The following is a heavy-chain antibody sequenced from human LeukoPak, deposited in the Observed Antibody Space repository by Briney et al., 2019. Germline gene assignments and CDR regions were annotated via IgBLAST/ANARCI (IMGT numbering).Heavy chain of an antibody. Sequence: SVKVSCKASGYTFTSFGISWVRQAPGQGLEWMGGIIPIFGTANYAQKFQGRVTITADESTSTAYMELSSLRSEDTAVYYCARASGTTVTVFDYWGQGTLVTVSS. CDR2: IIPIFGTA. J-gene: IGHJ4*02. CDR3: ARASGTTVTVFDY. D-gene: IGHD4-17*01. V-gene: IGHV1-69*13. CDR1: GYTFTSFG.